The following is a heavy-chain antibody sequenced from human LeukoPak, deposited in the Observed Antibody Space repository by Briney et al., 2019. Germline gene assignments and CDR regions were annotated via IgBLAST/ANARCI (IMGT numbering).Heavy chain of an antibody. V-gene: IGHV3-66*01. CDR2: IYSGGGT. CDR3: ARDEVYGEQYYFDY. CDR1: GFTVSNTY. J-gene: IGHJ4*02. Sequence: GGSLRLSCAATGFTVSNTYMSWLRQAPGKGLEWVSVIYSGGGTNYADSVKGRFTISRDNAKNSLYLQMNSLRAEDTAVYYCARDEVYGEQYYFDYWGQGTLVTVSS. D-gene: IGHD4/OR15-4a*01.